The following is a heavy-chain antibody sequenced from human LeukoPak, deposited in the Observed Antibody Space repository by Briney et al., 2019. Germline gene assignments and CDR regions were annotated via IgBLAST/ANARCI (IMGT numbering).Heavy chain of an antibody. CDR3: MSAHGY. V-gene: IGHV3-7*01. CDR2: ILPGGSES. CDR1: GYSVSTNM. Sequence: PGGSLRLSCVVSGYSVSTNMMTWVRQAPGKGLEWVATILPGGSESYRVDSVKGRFTVSRDNAKNSLYLQMISLRVEDTAVYYCMSAHGYWGQGTLVTVSS. J-gene: IGHJ4*02.